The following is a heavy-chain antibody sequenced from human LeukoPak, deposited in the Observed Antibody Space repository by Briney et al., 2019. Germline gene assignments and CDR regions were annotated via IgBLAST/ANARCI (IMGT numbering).Heavy chain of an antibody. J-gene: IGHJ4*02. D-gene: IGHD6-19*01. CDR1: GITLSNYG. V-gene: IGHV3-33*08. CDR3: AREWGRIAVAGGPGY. CDR2: IWYDGRTK. Sequence: GGSLRLSCVVSGITLSNYGMSWVRQAPGKGLEWVALIWYDGRTKFHADSVKGRFTISRDNSKNTLYLQMDSLRDEDTAVYYCAREWGRIAVAGGPGYWGQGTRVTVSS.